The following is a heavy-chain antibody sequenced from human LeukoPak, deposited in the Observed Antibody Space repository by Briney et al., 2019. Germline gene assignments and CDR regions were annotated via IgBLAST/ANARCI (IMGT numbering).Heavy chain of an antibody. CDR1: GFTFSSYA. CDR2: ISYDGSNK. J-gene: IGHJ4*02. Sequence: GGSLRLSCAASGFTFSSYAMHWVRQAPGKGLEWVAVISYDGSNKYNADSVKGRFTISRDNSKNTLYLQMNSLRAEDTAVYYCAREVYSLPDYWGQGTLATVSS. CDR3: AREVYSLPDY. D-gene: IGHD4-11*01. V-gene: IGHV3-30-3*01.